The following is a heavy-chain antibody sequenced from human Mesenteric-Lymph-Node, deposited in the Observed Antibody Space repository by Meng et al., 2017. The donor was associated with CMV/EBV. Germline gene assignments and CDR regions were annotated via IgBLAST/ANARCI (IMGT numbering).Heavy chain of an antibody. Sequence: SCKASGGTFSSYAISWVRQAPGQGLEWMGNIIPIFYTTNYAQRFQGRVTITADKSTATVYMELTSLRSEDTAVYYCAREGFSGSYYSPWGQGTLVTVSS. D-gene: IGHD3-10*01. V-gene: IGHV1-69*06. J-gene: IGHJ5*02. CDR3: AREGFSGSYYSP. CDR1: GGTFSSYA. CDR2: IIPIFYTT.